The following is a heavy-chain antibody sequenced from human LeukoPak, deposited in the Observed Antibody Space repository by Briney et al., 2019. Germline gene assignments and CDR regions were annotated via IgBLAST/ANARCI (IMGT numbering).Heavy chain of an antibody. D-gene: IGHD1-26*01. CDR1: GFTFSSYA. Sequence: PGGSLRLSCAASGFTFSSYAMHWVRQAPGKGLEWVAVISYDGSNKYYADSVKGRFTISRDNSKNTLYLQMNSLRAEDTAVYYCARASGSYYGDYWGQGTLVTVSS. J-gene: IGHJ4*02. CDR3: ARASGSYYGDY. CDR2: ISYDGSNK. V-gene: IGHV3-30-3*01.